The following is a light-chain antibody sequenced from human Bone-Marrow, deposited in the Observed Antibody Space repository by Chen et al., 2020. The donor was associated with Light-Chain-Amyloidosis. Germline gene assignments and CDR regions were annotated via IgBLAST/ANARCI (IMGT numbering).Light chain of an antibody. V-gene: IGKV2-28*01. CDR1: QSLLHSNGYNY. CDR3: MQVLQDPQT. CDR2: LGS. Sequence: DIVMTQSPLSLPVTPGEPASISCRSSQSLLHSNGYNYLDWYLQKPGQSPQLLIYLGSNRASGVPDRFSGSGSGTDFTLKISRVEAEDVGVYYCMQVLQDPQTLGGGTKVEIK. J-gene: IGKJ4*01.